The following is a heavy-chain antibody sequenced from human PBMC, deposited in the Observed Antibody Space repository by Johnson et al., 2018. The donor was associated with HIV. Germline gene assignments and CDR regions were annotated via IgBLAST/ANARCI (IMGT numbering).Heavy chain of an antibody. J-gene: IGHJ3*01. CDR2: INSKTDGGTT. CDR3: TTNFWSGFYPDGFDV. D-gene: IGHD3-3*01. V-gene: IGHV3-15*01. CDR1: GFTFSNAW. Sequence: VQLVESGGGLVKPGGSLRLSCAASGFTFSNAWMSWVRQAPGKGLEWVGRINSKTDGGTTDYAAPVTGRCTISRDDSETTVYLQMNSLKIEDTAVYYCTTNFWSGFYPDGFDVWGQGTLVTVSS.